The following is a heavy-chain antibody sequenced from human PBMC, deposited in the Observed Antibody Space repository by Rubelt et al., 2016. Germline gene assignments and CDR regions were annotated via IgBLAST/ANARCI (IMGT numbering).Heavy chain of an antibody. D-gene: IGHD1-26*01. CDR2: INAGNGNT. J-gene: IGHJ4*02. CDR1: GGTFSSYA. Sequence: QVQLVQSGAEVKKPGSSVKVSCKASGGTFSSYAISWVRQAPGQGLEWMGWINAGNGNTKYSQKFQGRVTMTGAKSTDTAYMELRSLRSEDTAVYYCATDGGIVGERPFDYWGQGTLVTVSS. V-gene: IGHV1-69*04. CDR3: ATDGGIVGERPFDY.